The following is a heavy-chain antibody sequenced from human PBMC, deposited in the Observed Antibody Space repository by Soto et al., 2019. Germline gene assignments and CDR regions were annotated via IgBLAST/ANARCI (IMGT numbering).Heavy chain of an antibody. J-gene: IGHJ2*01. D-gene: IGHD3-3*01. Sequence: QVQLVQSGAEVKKPGASVKVSCKASGYTFTSYDINWVRQATGQGLEWMGWMNPNSGNTGYAQKFQGRVTMTRNTSISTAYMELSSLRSEDTAVYYCARGAHDLWSGYREVEDWYFDLWGRGTLVTVSS. CDR2: MNPNSGNT. CDR3: ARGAHDLWSGYREVEDWYFDL. CDR1: GYTFTSYD. V-gene: IGHV1-8*01.